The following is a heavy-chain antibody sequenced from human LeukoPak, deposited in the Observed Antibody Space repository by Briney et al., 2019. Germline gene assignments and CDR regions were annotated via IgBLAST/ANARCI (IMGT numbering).Heavy chain of an antibody. CDR1: GGSISNSSHY. CDR3: ARHFSGTSAPLPFDY. J-gene: IGHJ4*02. Sequence: PSETLSLTCTVSGGSISNSSHYWGWIRQPPGKGLVWIGSMYYSGRTYYNPSLKSRVTISVDTSKNQFSLTLSSVTAADTAVYYCARHFSGTSAPLPFDYWGQGTLVTVSS. D-gene: IGHD1-1*01. CDR2: MYYSGRT. V-gene: IGHV4-39*01.